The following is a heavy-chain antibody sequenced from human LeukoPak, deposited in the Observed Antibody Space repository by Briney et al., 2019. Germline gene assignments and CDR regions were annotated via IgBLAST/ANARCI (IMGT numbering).Heavy chain of an antibody. J-gene: IGHJ5*02. Sequence: PSETLSLTCAVSGVAFSNYYWSWVRQSPRKGLEWIGEINHSGYTNYNPSLKSRVTISVDTSKNQFSLKLTSVSAADTAVYYCARRSTVAGRGRFDPWGQGTLVTVSS. D-gene: IGHD6-19*01. CDR3: ARRSTVAGRGRFDP. CDR2: INHSGYT. V-gene: IGHV4-34*01. CDR1: GVAFSNYY.